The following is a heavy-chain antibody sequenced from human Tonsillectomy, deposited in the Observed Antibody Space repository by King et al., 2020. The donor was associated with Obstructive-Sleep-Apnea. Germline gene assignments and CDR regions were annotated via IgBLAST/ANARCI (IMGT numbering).Heavy chain of an antibody. CDR3: VRRRDIEVVVPAAGGMDV. J-gene: IGHJ6*02. Sequence: VQLQESGPGLVKPSQTLSLTCTVSGGSISSGGYYWNWIRQYPGKGLEWIGYIYYSGTTYYNPSLKSRVTISVDTSKNQFSLQLTSVTAADTALYYCVRRRDIEVVVPAAGGMDVWGQGTTVTVSS. D-gene: IGHD2-15*01. V-gene: IGHV4-31*03. CDR1: GGSISSGGYY. CDR2: IYYSGTT.